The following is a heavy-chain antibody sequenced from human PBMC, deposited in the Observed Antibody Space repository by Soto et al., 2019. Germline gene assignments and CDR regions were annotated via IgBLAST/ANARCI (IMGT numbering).Heavy chain of an antibody. CDR1: GFTFSSYG. V-gene: IGHV3-33*01. CDR2: IWYDGSNK. J-gene: IGHJ4*02. D-gene: IGHD5-12*01. CDR3: AREGLVGYGLDY. Sequence: QVQLVESGGGVVQPGRSLRLSCAASGFTFSSYGMHWVRQAPGKGLEWVAVIWYDGSNKYYADSVKGRFTISRDNSKNTLYLQMNSLRAEDTAVYYCAREGLVGYGLDYWGQGTLVTGSS.